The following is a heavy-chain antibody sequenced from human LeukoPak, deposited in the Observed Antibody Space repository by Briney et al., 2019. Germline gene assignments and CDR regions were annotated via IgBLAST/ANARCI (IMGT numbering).Heavy chain of an antibody. J-gene: IGHJ4*02. V-gene: IGHV6-1*01. D-gene: IGHD5-24*01. CDR1: GDSVSSNSAA. CDR2: TYYRSKWYN. CDR3: ARASVRWLHSPRFDY. Sequence: SQTLSLTCAISGDSVSSNSAAWNWIRQSPSRGLEWLGRTYYRSKWYNGYAVSVKSRITINPDTSKNQFSLQLNSVTPEDTAVYYCARASVRWLHSPRFDYWGQGTLVTVSS.